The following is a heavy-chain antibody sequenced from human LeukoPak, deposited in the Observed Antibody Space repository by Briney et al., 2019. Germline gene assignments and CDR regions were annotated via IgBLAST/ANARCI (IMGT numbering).Heavy chain of an antibody. D-gene: IGHD1-26*01. CDR2: IEKTGSYV. V-gene: IGHV3-21*01. CDR1: GFTFSNYI. J-gene: IGHJ4*02. CDR3: AREGVGIKDLDY. Sequence: GGSLRLSCEASGFTFSNYIMDWVRQAPGKGLEWVSSIEKTGSYVYHVDSVRGRFTISRDNAKNSLYLQMNSLRAEDTAVYYCAREGVGIKDLDYWGQGTLVTVSS.